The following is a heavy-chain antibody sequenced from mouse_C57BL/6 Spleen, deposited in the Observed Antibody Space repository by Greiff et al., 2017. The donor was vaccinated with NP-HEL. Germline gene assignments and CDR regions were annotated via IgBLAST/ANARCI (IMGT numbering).Heavy chain of an antibody. CDR1: GYTFTDYE. V-gene: IGHV1-15*01. CDR3: TRRLRRDDYFDY. Sequence: VQLQQSGAELVRPGASVTLSCKASGYTFTDYEMHWVKQTPVHGLEWIGAIDPETGGTAYNQKFKGKAILTADKSSSTAYMELRSLTSEDSAVYYCTRRLRRDDYFDYWGQGTTLTVSS. D-gene: IGHD2-2*01. CDR2: IDPETGGT. J-gene: IGHJ2*01.